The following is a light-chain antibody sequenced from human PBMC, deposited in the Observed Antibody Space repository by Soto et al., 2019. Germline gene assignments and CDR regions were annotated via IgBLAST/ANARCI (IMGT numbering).Light chain of an antibody. CDR2: GAS. V-gene: IGKV3-15*01. CDR1: HRVSSY. J-gene: IGKJ4*01. CDR3: QQYNNWPLT. Sequence: EILMTQSPATLSVSPGESATLSCRASHRVSSYLAWYQQKPGQAPRLLTYGASTRATGIPARFSGSGSGTVFTLTISSLQSEDFAVYFCQQYNNWPLTFGGETKVEIK.